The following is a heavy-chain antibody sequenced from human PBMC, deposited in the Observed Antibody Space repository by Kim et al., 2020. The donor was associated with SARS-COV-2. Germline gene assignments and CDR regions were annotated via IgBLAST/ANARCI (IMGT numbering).Heavy chain of an antibody. Sequence: GGSLRLSCAASGFTFSAHALHWVRQAPGKGLEWVAHIAYDGSHISYPDSVKGRFIISRDNTKYTLFLQMNSLRPEDTAVYYCLAEIGSRSFDHCGQVTLV. CDR1: GFTFSAHA. V-gene: IGHV3-30*04. CDR2: IAYDGSHI. D-gene: IGHD3-10*01. CDR3: LAEIGSRSFDH. J-gene: IGHJ4*02.